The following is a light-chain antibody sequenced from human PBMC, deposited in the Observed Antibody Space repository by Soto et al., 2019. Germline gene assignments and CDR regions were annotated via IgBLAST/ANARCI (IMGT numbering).Light chain of an antibody. Sequence: QSALTQPASVSGSPGQSINISCTGTSSEVGGYNYVSWYQHHPGKASKLIIYDVSNRPSGVSNHFSGSKSGNTSSLTISVLQPEDEADYYCSSYTTSNTRQIVFGTGTKVTVL. CDR3: SSYTTSNTRQIV. CDR2: DVS. CDR1: SSEVGGYNY. J-gene: IGLJ1*01. V-gene: IGLV2-14*03.